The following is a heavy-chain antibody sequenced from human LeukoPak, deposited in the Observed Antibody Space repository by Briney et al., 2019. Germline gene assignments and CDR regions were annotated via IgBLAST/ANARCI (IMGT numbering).Heavy chain of an antibody. D-gene: IGHD3-22*01. CDR1: GYTFTGYY. V-gene: IGHV1-18*04. Sequence: ASVKVSCKASGYTFTGYYTHWVRQAPGQGLEWMGWISAYNGNTNYAQKLQGRVTMTTDTSTSTAYMELRSLRSDDTAVYYCARAYDYDSSGYYYVRYAFDIWGQGTMVTVSS. J-gene: IGHJ3*02. CDR3: ARAYDYDSSGYYYVRYAFDI. CDR2: ISAYNGNT.